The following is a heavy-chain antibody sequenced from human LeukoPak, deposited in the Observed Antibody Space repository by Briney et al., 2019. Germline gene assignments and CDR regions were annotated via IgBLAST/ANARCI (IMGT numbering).Heavy chain of an antibody. Sequence: SVKVSCKASGGTFSSYAISWVRQAPGQGLEWMGGIIPIFGTANYAQKFQGRVTITADESTSTAYMELSSLRSEDTAVYYCAFLVGDSDYYYYGMDVWGRGTTVTVSS. CDR1: GGTFSSYA. CDR3: AFLVGDSDYYYYGMDV. D-gene: IGHD2/OR15-2a*01. V-gene: IGHV1-69*13. J-gene: IGHJ6*02. CDR2: IIPIFGTA.